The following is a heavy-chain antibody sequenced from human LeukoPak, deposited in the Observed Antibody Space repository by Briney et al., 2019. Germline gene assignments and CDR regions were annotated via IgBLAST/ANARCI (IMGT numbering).Heavy chain of an antibody. D-gene: IGHD3-10*01. Sequence: SEPLSLTCSVSGGPVSSGSYYWIWLRPPPGKRLEWIGHIYYSGSSTYHPSLKSRVTISVYTSKNPLSLKLSSVTAADTAVYFCVRDVALFFDLWGRGSLVSVSS. J-gene: IGHJ2*01. V-gene: IGHV4-61*01. CDR1: GGPVSSGSYY. CDR2: IYYSGSS. CDR3: VRDVALFFDL.